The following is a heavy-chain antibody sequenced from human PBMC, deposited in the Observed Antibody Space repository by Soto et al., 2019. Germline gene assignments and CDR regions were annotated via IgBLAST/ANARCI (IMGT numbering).Heavy chain of an antibody. CDR3: ARHLVWTPRRSYGDLYYFDY. J-gene: IGHJ4*02. D-gene: IGHD4-17*01. Sequence: GESLKISCKGSGYSFTSYWIGWVRQMPGKGLEWMGIIYPGDSDTRYSPSFQGQVTISADKSISTAYLQWSSLKASDTAMYYCARHLVWTPRRSYGDLYYFDYWGQGTLVTVSS. CDR2: IYPGDSDT. CDR1: GYSFTSYW. V-gene: IGHV5-51*01.